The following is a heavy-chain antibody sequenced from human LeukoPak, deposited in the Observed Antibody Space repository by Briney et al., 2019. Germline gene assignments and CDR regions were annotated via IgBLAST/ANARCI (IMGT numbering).Heavy chain of an antibody. Sequence: SVKVSCKASGGTFSSYAISWVRQAPGQELEWMGGIIPIFGTANYAQKFQGRVTITTDESTSTAYMELSSLRSEDTAVYYCARGDCSSTSCYTGFDYWGQGTLVTVSS. CDR3: ARGDCSSTSCYTGFDY. J-gene: IGHJ4*02. CDR2: IIPIFGTA. CDR1: GGTFSSYA. D-gene: IGHD2-2*02. V-gene: IGHV1-69*05.